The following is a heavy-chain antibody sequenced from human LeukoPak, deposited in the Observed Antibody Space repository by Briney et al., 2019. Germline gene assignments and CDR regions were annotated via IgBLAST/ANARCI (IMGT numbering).Heavy chain of an antibody. D-gene: IGHD4-17*01. CDR1: GIHLSSLA. CDR2: ISYDGSNK. Sequence: GSLGPSCASPGIHLSSLAIPRVPQAPGQGLEWVGVISYDGSNKYYADSVKGRFTISRDNSKNTLYLQMNSLRAEDTAVYYCARETGSAVGSTDFDYWGQGTLVTVSS. CDR3: ARETGSAVGSTDFDY. J-gene: IGHJ4*02. V-gene: IGHV3-30-3*01.